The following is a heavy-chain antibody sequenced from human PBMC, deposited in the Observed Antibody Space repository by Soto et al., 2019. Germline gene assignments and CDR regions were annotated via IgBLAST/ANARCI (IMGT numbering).Heavy chain of an antibody. CDR1: GGTFSSYA. CDR3: ARHVPAAGYYYGMDV. J-gene: IGHJ6*02. CDR2: ISPTFGTA. Sequence: QVQLVQSGAEVKKPGSSVKVSCKASGGTFSSYAIRWVRQYTGQGLEWMGGISPTFGTASYAQKFQGRVTITENEPTSTAYVELRRLRSEDPAVYSLARHVPAAGYYYGMDVWGHWTTVTVSS. D-gene: IGHD2-2*01. V-gene: IGHV1-69*12.